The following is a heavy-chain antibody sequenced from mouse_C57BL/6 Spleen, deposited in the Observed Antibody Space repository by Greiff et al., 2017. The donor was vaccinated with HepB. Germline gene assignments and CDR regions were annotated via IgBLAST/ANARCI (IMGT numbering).Heavy chain of an antibody. V-gene: IGHV14-4*01. Sequence: VQLQQSGAELVRPGASVKLSCTASGFNIKDDYMHWVKQRPEQGLEWIGWIDPENGDTEYASKFQGKATITADPSSNTAYLQLSSLTSEDTAVYYCTNGSGFAYWGQGTLVTVSA. D-gene: IGHD3-2*02. CDR2: IDPENGDT. J-gene: IGHJ3*01. CDR1: GFNIKDDY. CDR3: TNGSGFAY.